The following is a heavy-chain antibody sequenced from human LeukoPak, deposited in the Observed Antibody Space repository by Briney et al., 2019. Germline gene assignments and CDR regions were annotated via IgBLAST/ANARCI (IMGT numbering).Heavy chain of an antibody. Sequence: GSLRLSCAASGFTFSSYSMDWVRQAPGKGLEWVSSISSSSSYIYYADSVKGRFTISRDNAKNSLYLQMNSLRAEDTAVYYCARDIYCSGGSCYFPLYAFDIWGQGTMVTVSS. J-gene: IGHJ3*02. V-gene: IGHV3-21*01. D-gene: IGHD2-15*01. CDR2: ISSSSSYI. CDR3: ARDIYCSGGSCYFPLYAFDI. CDR1: GFTFSSYS.